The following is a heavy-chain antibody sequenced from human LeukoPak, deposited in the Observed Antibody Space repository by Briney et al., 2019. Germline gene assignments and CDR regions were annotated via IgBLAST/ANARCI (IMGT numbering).Heavy chain of an antibody. CDR1: GFTFDDYT. CDR2: ISWDGGST. J-gene: IGHJ5*02. Sequence: PGGSLRLSCAASGFTFDDYTMHWVRQAPGKGLEWVSLISWDGGSTYYVDSVKGRFTISRDNAKNSLFLQMNSLRVEDTAVYYCARAYSYAFEPWGQGTLVTVSS. V-gene: IGHV3-43*01. D-gene: IGHD5-18*01. CDR3: ARAYSYAFEP.